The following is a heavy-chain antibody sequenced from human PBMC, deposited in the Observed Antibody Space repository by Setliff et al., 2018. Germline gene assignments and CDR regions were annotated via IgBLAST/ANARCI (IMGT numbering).Heavy chain of an antibody. CDR2: IYHSGST. Sequence: SETLSLTCAVSGYSISSGYYWGWLRQPPGKGLEWIGSIYHSGSTYYNPSLKSRVTISVDTSKNQFSLKLSSVTAADTAVYYCARQSHYYDSSGLDYWGQGTLVTVSS. V-gene: IGHV4-38-2*01. J-gene: IGHJ4*02. D-gene: IGHD3-22*01. CDR1: GYSISSGYY. CDR3: ARQSHYYDSSGLDY.